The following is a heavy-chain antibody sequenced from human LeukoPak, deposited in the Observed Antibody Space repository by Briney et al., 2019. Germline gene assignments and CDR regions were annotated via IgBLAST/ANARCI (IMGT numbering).Heavy chain of an antibody. D-gene: IGHD4-23*01. J-gene: IGHJ4*02. Sequence: SETLSFTCTVSGGAISSGDYYWSWIRQAPGKGLEWIGNIYYSGPTYYNPSLKSRVTISVDTSKNQSSLELSSVTAADTAVYYCARGDGGNAHFDYWGQGTLVTVSS. CDR1: GGAISSGDYY. CDR2: IYYSGPT. CDR3: ARGDGGNAHFDY. V-gene: IGHV4-30-4*08.